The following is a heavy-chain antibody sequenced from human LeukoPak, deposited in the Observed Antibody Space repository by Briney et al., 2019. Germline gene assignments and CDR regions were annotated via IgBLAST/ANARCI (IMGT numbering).Heavy chain of an antibody. Sequence: PGGSLRLSCAASGFTFSSYEMNWVRQAPGKGLEWVSYISSSGSTIYYADSVKGRFTISRDNAKNSLYLQMNSLRAEDTAVYYCARGREGYCSTDWGQGTLVTVSS. D-gene: IGHD2-2*01. CDR3: ARGREGYCSTD. CDR1: GFTFSSYE. V-gene: IGHV3-48*03. CDR2: ISSSGSTI. J-gene: IGHJ4*02.